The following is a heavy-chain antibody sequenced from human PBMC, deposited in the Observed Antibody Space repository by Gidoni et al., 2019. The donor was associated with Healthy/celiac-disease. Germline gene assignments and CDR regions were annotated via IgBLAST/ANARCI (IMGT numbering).Heavy chain of an antibody. J-gene: IGHJ4*02. V-gene: IGHV1-8*01. CDR1: GYTFPSYD. CDR3: ARGQGDTARAAFRY. Sequence: QVQLVKSGAEVKKPGASVKVSCKASGYTFPSYDINWVRQANGQGLEWMGVMNPNSGNTGYAKKFQGSVTMTRNTSIRTAYMELSSLRSEDTAVYYCARGQGDTARAAFRYWGQGTLVTVSS. D-gene: IGHD5-18*01. CDR2: MNPNSGNT.